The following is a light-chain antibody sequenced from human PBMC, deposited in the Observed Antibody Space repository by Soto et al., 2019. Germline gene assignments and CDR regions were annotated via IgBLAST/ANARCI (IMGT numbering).Light chain of an antibody. CDR1: SSDVGSYNL. CDR2: EDS. CDR3: CSYAVTSTYV. V-gene: IGLV2-23*01. Sequence: QSALTQPASVSGSPGQSITISCTGTSSDVGSYNLVSWYQQHPGKAPKLMIYEDSKRPSGVSNRFSGSKSGNTASLTISGLQAEDEADYYCCSYAVTSTYVFGPGTKLTVL. J-gene: IGLJ1*01.